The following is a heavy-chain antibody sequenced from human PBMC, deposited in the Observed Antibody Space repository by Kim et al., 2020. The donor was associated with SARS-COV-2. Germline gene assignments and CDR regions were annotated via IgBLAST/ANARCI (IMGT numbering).Heavy chain of an antibody. J-gene: IGHJ4*02. CDR3: AREGGYNSRSFDY. D-gene: IGHD5-12*01. V-gene: IGHV1-46*01. Sequence: AQKFQGRVTMTRDTSTSTVYMELSSLRSEDTAVYYCAREGGYNSRSFDYWGQGTLVTVSS.